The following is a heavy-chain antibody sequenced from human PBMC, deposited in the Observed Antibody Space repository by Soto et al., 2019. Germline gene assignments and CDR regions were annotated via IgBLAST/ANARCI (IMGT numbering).Heavy chain of an antibody. CDR3: ARHEYSSSSWRALDY. CDR2: IYYSGTT. V-gene: IGHV4-39*01. D-gene: IGHD6-6*01. Sequence: PSETLSLTCTVSGDSITITTYYWGWIRQSPGKGLEWIGSIYYSGTTYYNPSLKSRVTISVDTSKSQFSLKLSSVTAADTAVYFCARHEYSSSSWRALDYWGQGTLVTVSS. J-gene: IGHJ4*02. CDR1: GDSITITTYY.